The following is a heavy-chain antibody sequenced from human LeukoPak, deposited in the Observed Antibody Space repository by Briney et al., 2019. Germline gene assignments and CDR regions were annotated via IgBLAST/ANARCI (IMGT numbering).Heavy chain of an antibody. J-gene: IGHJ6*03. CDR2: MNPNSGNT. CDR3: ARAYSSGWYYYYYMDV. V-gene: IGHV1-8*01. D-gene: IGHD6-19*01. Sequence: ASVKVSCKASGYTFTSYDINWVRQATGQGLEWMGWMNPNSGNTGYAQKFQGRVTMTRNTSISTAYMELSSLRSEDTAVHYCARAYSSGWYYYYYMDVWGKGTTVTISS. CDR1: GYTFTSYD.